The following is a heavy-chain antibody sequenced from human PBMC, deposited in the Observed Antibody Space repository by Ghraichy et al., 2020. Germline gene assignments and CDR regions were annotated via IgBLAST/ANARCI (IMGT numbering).Heavy chain of an antibody. V-gene: IGHV3-23*01. CDR3: ARRRSDSSGFDY. CDR1: GFTFSSYA. CDR2: ISGSGGNT. J-gene: IGHJ4*02. Sequence: GGSLRLSCAASGFTFSSYAMSWVRQTPEKGLEWVSAISGSGGNTYYTDSVKGRFTISRDNSKNSLYLQINSLRAEDTAVYYCARRRSDSSGFDYWAREPWSPSPQ. D-gene: IGHD3-22*01.